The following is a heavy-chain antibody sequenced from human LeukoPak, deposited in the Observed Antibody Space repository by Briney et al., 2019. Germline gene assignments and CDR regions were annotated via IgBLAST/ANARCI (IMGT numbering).Heavy chain of an antibody. CDR3: ARDLGPLRGGFWFDP. V-gene: IGHV1-69*04. J-gene: IGHJ5*02. Sequence: SVKVSCKASGGTFSSYTISWVRQAPGQGLEWMGRIIPIFGIANYAHKFQGRVTIPADKSPRTAYMELSRLRSEDRAVYYCARDLGPLRGGFWFDPWGQGTLVTVSS. CDR1: GGTFSSYT. CDR2: IIPIFGIA. D-gene: IGHD3-16*01.